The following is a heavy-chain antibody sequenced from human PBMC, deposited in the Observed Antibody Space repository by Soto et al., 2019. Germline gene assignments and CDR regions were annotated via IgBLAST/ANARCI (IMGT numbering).Heavy chain of an antibody. D-gene: IGHD3-22*01. CDR2: ISSSSSYI. CDR3: ARGYHYYDSSGYDKWDAFDI. V-gene: IGHV3-21*01. CDR1: GFTFSSYS. J-gene: IGHJ3*02. Sequence: EVQLVESGGGLVKPGGSLRLSCAASGFTFSSYSMNWVRQAPGKGLEWVSSISSSSSYIYYAESVKGRFTISRDNAKNSLYLQMNSLRAEDTAVYYCARGYHYYDSSGYDKWDAFDIWGPGTMVTVSS.